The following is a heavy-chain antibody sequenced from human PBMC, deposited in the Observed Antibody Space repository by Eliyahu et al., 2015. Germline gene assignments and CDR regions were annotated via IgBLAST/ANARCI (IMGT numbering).Heavy chain of an antibody. D-gene: IGHD6-19*01. J-gene: IGHJ2*01. CDR2: ISSSSSYT. CDR3: ARVGAVAGMGYFDL. Sequence: QAPGKGLEWVSYISSSSSYTNYADSVKGRFTISRDNAKNSLYLQMNSLRAEDTAVYYCARVGAVAGMGYFDLWGRGTLVTVSS. V-gene: IGHV3-11*06.